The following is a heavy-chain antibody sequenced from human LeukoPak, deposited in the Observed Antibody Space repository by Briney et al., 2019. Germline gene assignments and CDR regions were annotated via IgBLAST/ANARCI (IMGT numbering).Heavy chain of an antibody. CDR1: GFALRNYG. CDR2: ISSSSSYI. Sequence: PGGSLRLSCAVSGFALRNYGMHWVRQAPGEGLEWVSSISSSSSYIYYADSVKGRFTISRDNAKNSLYLQMNSLRAEDTAVYYCARGDQLLWFGELSTGGAFDIWGQGTMVTVSS. CDR3: ARGDQLLWFGELSTGGAFDI. J-gene: IGHJ3*02. D-gene: IGHD3-10*01. V-gene: IGHV3-21*01.